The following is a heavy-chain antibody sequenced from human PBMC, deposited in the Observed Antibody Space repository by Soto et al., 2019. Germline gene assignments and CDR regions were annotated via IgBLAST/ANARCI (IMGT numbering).Heavy chain of an antibody. CDR3: ARDALYYDSSGYYLYFDY. V-gene: IGHV1-18*01. CDR2: ISVYNGNT. Sequence: QVQLVQSGVEVREPGASVKVSCKASGYTFTSHGISWVRQAPGQGLEWMGWISVYNGNTYYAQKFQGRVTVSTDTSTSTAYMERRSLRSDDTAIYYCARDALYYDSSGYYLYFDYWGQGVLVTVSS. D-gene: IGHD3-22*01. CDR1: GYTFTSHG. J-gene: IGHJ4*02.